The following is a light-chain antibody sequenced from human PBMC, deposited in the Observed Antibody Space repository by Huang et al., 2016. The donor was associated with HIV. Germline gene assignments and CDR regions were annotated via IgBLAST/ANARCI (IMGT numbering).Light chain of an antibody. CDR3: QQYNSYSWT. CDR2: KAS. V-gene: IGKV1-5*03. CDR1: QSIRSW. J-gene: IGKJ1*01. Sequence: DIQMTQSPSTLSASVGDRVTITCRASQSIRSWLAWYQQQPGKAPKLLIYKASSLESGVPSRFSGSGSGTEFTLTISSLQPDGFATYYCQQYNSYSWTFGQGTKVEIK.